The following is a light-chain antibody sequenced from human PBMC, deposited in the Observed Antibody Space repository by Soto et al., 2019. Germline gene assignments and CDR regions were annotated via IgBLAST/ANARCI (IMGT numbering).Light chain of an antibody. V-gene: IGKV1-39*01. CDR3: QQSYSMPVT. Sequence: DIQLTQSPSSLSASVGDKVTITCRASQSISNFLNWYQQKPGKAPVLLIYSASTLQNGVPSRFSSGRSVTDFTLTISSLQPEDFVTYYCQQSYSMPVTFGQVTRLDIQ. CDR2: SAS. J-gene: IGKJ5*01. CDR1: QSISNF.